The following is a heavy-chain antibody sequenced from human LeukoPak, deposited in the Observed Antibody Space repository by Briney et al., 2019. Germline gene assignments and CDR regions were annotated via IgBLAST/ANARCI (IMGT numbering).Heavy chain of an antibody. D-gene: IGHD3-10*01. V-gene: IGHV3-64*01. J-gene: IGHJ4*02. CDR3: ARDDRESDWLGEEDY. Sequence: GGSLRLSCAASGFSFSGDYIHWVRQAPGKGLEYVSAISGNGATTHYTNSVKGRFTISRDNSKNTVYLQMGSLSTEDTAVYYCARDDRESDWLGEEDYWGQGTLVTVSS. CDR1: GFSFSGDY. CDR2: ISGNGATT.